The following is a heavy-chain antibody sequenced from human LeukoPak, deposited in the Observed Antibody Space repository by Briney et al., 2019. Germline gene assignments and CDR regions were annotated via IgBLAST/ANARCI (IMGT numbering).Heavy chain of an antibody. CDR2: INHSGST. CDR3: AKSNGYGLIDI. V-gene: IGHV4-34*08. CDR1: GFTFSSFG. J-gene: IGHJ3*02. D-gene: IGHD3-22*01. Sequence: GSLRLSCAASGFTFSSFGMNWVRQPPGKGLEWIGEINHSGSTNYNPSLKSRVTISVDTSKNQFSLKLSSVTAADTAVYYCAKSNGYGLIDIWGQGTMVTVSS.